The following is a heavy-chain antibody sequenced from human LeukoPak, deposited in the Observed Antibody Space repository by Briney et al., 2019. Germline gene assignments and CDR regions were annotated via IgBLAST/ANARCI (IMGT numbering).Heavy chain of an antibody. CDR1: GFSFSTSGMC. V-gene: IGHV2-70*11. Sequence: SGPALVKPTQTLTLTCTFSGFSFSTSGMCVSWIRQPPGKALEWLARIDWDDDKYYSTSLKTRLTISKDTSKNQVVLTMTNMDPVDTATYYCARMWFRDGYNEGYFDYWGQGTLVTVSS. J-gene: IGHJ4*02. CDR2: IDWDDDK. CDR3: ARMWFRDGYNEGYFDY. D-gene: IGHD5-24*01.